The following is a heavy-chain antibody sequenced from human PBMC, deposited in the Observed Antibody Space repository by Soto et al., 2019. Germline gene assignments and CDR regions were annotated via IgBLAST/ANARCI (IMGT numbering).Heavy chain of an antibody. CDR1: GFTFSSSA. V-gene: IGHV3-64*01. CDR3: ARDCGGAPSGYFEY. J-gene: IGHJ4*02. CDR2: ISNNGGIT. Sequence: GGSLRLSCTASGFTFSSSAMHWVRQAPGKRLEFVSAISNNGGITHYANSVKGRFTISRDNSKNTLYLQMDSLRTEDMAVYYCARDCGGAPSGYFEYWGQGILVTVSS. D-gene: IGHD2-21*01.